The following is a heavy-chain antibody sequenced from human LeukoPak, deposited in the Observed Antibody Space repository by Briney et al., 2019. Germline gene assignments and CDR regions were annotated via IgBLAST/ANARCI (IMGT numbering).Heavy chain of an antibody. Sequence: ASVKVSCKASVYTFTSYDINWVRQATGQGLEWMGWMNPNSGNTGYAQKFQGRVTMTRNTSISTAYMELSSLRSEDTAVYYCARGAASSSWGGSYNWFDPWGQGTLVTVSS. CDR1: VYTFTSYD. J-gene: IGHJ5*02. D-gene: IGHD6-13*01. CDR2: MNPNSGNT. CDR3: ARGAASSSWGGSYNWFDP. V-gene: IGHV1-8*01.